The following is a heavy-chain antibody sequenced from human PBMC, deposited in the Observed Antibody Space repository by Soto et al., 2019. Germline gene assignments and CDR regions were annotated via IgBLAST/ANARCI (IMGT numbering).Heavy chain of an antibody. CDR1: GYTFTLHD. Sequence: QVQLVQSGAEVKRPGASVKVSCKASGYTFTLHDINWVRQATGQGLEWMGRMNPNSGYIDFAQRFQGRLTMTTNTSISTAYMELSSLRSEDTAIYYCARGLYCSGGTCSDSWGQGTLVIVSS. V-gene: IGHV1-8*01. CDR2: MNPNSGYI. CDR3: ARGLYCSGGTCSDS. D-gene: IGHD2-15*01. J-gene: IGHJ4*02.